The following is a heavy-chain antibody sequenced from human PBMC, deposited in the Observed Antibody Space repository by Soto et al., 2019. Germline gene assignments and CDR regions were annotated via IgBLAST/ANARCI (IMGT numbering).Heavy chain of an antibody. CDR2: ISAYNGNT. Sequence: GTSVKVSCKASGYTFTSYGISWVRQAPGQGLEWMGWISAYNGNTNYAQKLQGRVTMTTDTSTSTAYMELRSLRSDDTAVYYCARCGDFDILTGYYPLDYWGQGTPVTVSS. J-gene: IGHJ4*02. CDR3: ARCGDFDILTGYYPLDY. V-gene: IGHV1-18*01. CDR1: GYTFTSYG. D-gene: IGHD3-9*01.